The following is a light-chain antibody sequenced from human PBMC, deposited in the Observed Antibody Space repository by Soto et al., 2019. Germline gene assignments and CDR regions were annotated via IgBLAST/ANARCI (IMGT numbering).Light chain of an antibody. CDR2: GAS. J-gene: IGKJ3*01. CDR1: QSISGSY. Sequence: EIVLTQSPGTLSLSPGERATLSCRASQSISGSYLAWYQQKPGQAPRLLIYGASSRATGIPDRFSGSGSRTDFSLTISRLEPEDFAVYYCQQYGNSPRFSFGPGTKVDI. CDR3: QQYGNSPRFS. V-gene: IGKV3-20*01.